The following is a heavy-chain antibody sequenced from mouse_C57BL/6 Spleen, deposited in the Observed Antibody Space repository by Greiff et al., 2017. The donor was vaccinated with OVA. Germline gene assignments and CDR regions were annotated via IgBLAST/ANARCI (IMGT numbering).Heavy chain of an antibody. CDR2: IWSGGST. CDR1: GFSLTSYG. Sequence: QVQLKESGPGLVQPSQSLSISCTVSGFSLTSYGVHWVRQSPGKGLEWLGVIWSGGSTDYNAAFISSLSISKDNSKSQVFFKMNRLQADDTAIYSCARKGGIHWYFDVWGTGTTVTVSS. J-gene: IGHJ1*03. D-gene: IGHD1-1*02. V-gene: IGHV2-2*01. CDR3: ARKGGIHWYFDV.